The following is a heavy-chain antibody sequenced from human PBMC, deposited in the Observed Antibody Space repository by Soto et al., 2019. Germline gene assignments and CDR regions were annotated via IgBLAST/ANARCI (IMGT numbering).Heavy chain of an antibody. Sequence: PGGSLRLSCAASGFTVSSNYMSWVRQVPGKGLEWVSVIYSGGSTYYADSVKGRFTISRDSPKNTLYLQMNSLRAEDTAVYYCAKDLSFPTVTTFGYWGQGTLVTVSS. J-gene: IGHJ4*02. V-gene: IGHV3-66*01. D-gene: IGHD4-17*01. CDR3: AKDLSFPTVTTFGY. CDR2: IYSGGST. CDR1: GFTVSSNY.